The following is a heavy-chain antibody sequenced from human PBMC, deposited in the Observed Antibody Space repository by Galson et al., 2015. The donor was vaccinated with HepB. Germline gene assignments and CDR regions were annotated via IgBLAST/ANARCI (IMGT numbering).Heavy chain of an antibody. CDR3: AKSIHLGRGFDS. J-gene: IGHJ4*02. CDR2: TYYRSKWSN. Sequence: CAISGDSVSSNTVGWNWIRQSPSRGLEWLGGTYYRSKWSNDYSESLKSRITINADTSKNQFSLQLKYVTPEDTAVYYCAKSIHLGRGFDSWGQGTLVTVSS. CDR1: GDSVSSNTVG. D-gene: IGHD7-27*01. V-gene: IGHV6-1*01.